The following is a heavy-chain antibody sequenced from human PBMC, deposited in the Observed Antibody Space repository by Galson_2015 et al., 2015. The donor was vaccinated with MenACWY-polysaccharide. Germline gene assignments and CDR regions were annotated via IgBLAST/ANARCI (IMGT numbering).Heavy chain of an antibody. CDR1: GFTFNNYG. Sequence: SLRLSCAASGFTFNNYGMNWVRQAPGKGLEWVTYIQYDGGDKYYADSVKGRFTISRDNSKNTLYLQMTSLRAEDTAVYYCVKGPARYYGAGVPGFDSWGQGTLVTVSS. D-gene: IGHD3-10*01. J-gene: IGHJ5*01. CDR2: IQYDGGDK. CDR3: VKGPARYYGAGVPGFDS. V-gene: IGHV3-30*02.